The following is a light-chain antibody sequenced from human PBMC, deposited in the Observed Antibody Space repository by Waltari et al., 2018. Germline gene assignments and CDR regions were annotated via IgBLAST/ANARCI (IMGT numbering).Light chain of an antibody. CDR1: DSDVGAYDF. CDR3: SSYTTSSAPGV. V-gene: IGLV2-14*01. J-gene: IGLJ1*01. Sequence: QSALTQPASVSGSPGQSITISCSGTDSDVGAYDFVSWYQQHPGKAPHLIIYEVSNRPSGISNGFSASKSGNTASLTISGLQAEDEADYYCSSYTTSSAPGVFGTGTRVTVL. CDR2: EVS.